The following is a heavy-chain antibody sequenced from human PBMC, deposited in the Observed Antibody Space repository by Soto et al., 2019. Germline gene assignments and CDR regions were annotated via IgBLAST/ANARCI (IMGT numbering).Heavy chain of an antibody. CDR1: GFTFGSYA. D-gene: IGHD4-17*01. Sequence: GGSLRLSCAASGFTFGSYAMSWVRQAPGKGLEWVSAISGSGGSTYYADSVKGRFTISRDNSKNTLYLQMNSLRAEDTAVYYCAKQNYGDSTSNWFDPWGQGTLVTVSS. V-gene: IGHV3-23*01. J-gene: IGHJ5*02. CDR2: ISGSGGST. CDR3: AKQNYGDSTSNWFDP.